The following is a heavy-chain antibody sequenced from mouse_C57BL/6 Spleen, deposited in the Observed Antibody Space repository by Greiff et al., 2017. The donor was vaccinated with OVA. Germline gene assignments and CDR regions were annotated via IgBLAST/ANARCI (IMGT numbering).Heavy chain of an antibody. CDR2: SRNKANDYTT. CDR1: GFTFSDFY. CDR3: ARDASDYGFAY. J-gene: IGHJ3*01. V-gene: IGHV7-1*01. D-gene: IGHD2-13*01. Sequence: EVKLVESGGGLVQSGRSLRLSCATSGFTFSDFYMEWVRQAPGKGLEWIAASRNKANDYTTEYSASVKGRFIVSRDTSQSILYLQMNALRAEDTAIYYCARDASDYGFAYWGQGTLVTVAA.